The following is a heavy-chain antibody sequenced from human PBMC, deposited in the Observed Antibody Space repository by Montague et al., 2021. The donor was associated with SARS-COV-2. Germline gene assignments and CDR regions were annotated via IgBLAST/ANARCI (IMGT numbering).Heavy chain of an antibody. J-gene: IGHJ3*02. Sequence: TYYNPSLKSRVTISVDTSKNQFSLKLSSVTAADTAVYYCARDTGISGAFDIWGQGTMVNVSS. D-gene: IGHD2-15*01. CDR3: ARDTGISGAFDI. V-gene: IGHV4-31*02. CDR2: T.